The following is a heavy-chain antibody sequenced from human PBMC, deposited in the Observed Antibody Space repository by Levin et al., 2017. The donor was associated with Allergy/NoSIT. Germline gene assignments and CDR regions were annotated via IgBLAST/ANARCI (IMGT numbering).Heavy chain of an antibody. Sequence: ASVKVSCKASGYTFTGYYMHWVRQAPGQGLEWMGWINPNSGGTNYAQKFQGRVTMTRDTSISTAYMELSRLRSDDTAVYYCARASTGYSSSGYLEYDYWGQGTLVTVSS. CDR3: ARASTGYSSSGYLEYDY. CDR2: INPNSGGT. CDR1: GYTFTGYY. V-gene: IGHV1-2*02. D-gene: IGHD6-13*01. J-gene: IGHJ4*02.